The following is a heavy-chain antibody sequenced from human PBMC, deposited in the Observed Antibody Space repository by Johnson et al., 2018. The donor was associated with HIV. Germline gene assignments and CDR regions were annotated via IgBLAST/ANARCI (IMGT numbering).Heavy chain of an antibody. Sequence: QVQLVESGGGVVQPGRSLRLSCAASGFTFSSYAMHWVRQAPGKGLEWVAVISYDGSNKYYADSVKGRFTISRDNSKNTLYLQMNSLRAEDTAVYYCTKDLYASWVYVFDTWGQGTMVTVSS. CDR1: GFTFSSYA. CDR3: TKDLYASWVYVFDT. D-gene: IGHD2-2*01. V-gene: IGHV3-30*04. CDR2: ISYDGSNK. J-gene: IGHJ3*02.